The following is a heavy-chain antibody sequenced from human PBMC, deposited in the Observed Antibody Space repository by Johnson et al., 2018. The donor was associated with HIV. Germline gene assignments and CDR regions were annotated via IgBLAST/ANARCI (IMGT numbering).Heavy chain of an antibody. Sequence: QVQLVESGGGVVQPGRSLRLSCAASGFTFSSYGMHWVRQAPGKGLEWVAVISYDGSNKYYADSVKGRFTISRDNAQNSLYLQMDNLRAEDSAVYYCTRDGVYSSPHDAFDIWGQGTVVTVSS. D-gene: IGHD6-13*01. CDR1: GFTFSSYG. J-gene: IGHJ3*02. V-gene: IGHV3-30*03. CDR2: ISYDGSNK. CDR3: TRDGVYSSPHDAFDI.